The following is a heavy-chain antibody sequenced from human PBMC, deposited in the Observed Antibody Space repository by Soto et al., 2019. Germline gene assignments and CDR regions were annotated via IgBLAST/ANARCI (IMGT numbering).Heavy chain of an antibody. Sequence: ASVKVSCKASGGTFSSYAISWVRQAPGQGLEWMGGIIPIFGTANYAQKFQGRVTITADESTSTAYMELSSLRSEDTAVYYCARGTLRNYYYGLDVWGQGTTVTVSS. CDR3: ARGTLRNYYYGLDV. CDR1: GGTFSSYA. V-gene: IGHV1-69*13. CDR2: IIPIFGTA. J-gene: IGHJ6*02.